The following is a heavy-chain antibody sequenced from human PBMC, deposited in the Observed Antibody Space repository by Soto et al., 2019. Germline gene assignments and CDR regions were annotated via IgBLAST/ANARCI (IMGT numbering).Heavy chain of an antibody. CDR1: GFTFSSHA. D-gene: IGHD6-13*01. J-gene: IGHJ6*02. V-gene: IGHV3-33*01. Sequence: QPGGSLRLSCGASGFTFSSHAIHWVRQAPGKGLEWVAQVWSDGSNKYYADSVKGRFTISRDNSKNTVFLQMSSLRVEDTAVYHCARDGQQLAPYTMDVWGQGTTVTVSS. CDR2: VWSDGSNK. CDR3: ARDGQQLAPYTMDV.